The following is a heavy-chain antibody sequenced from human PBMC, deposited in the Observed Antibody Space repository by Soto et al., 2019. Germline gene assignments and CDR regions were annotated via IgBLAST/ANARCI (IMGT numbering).Heavy chain of an antibody. V-gene: IGHV4-59*01. D-gene: IGHD1-26*01. J-gene: IGHJ5*02. Sequence: SETLSLTCTVSCGSISSYYWSWIRQPPGKGLEWIGYIYYSGSTNYNPSLKSRVTISVDTSKNQFSLKLSSVTAADTAVYYCARAWAGSWFDPWGQGTLVTVSS. CDR2: IYYSGST. CDR1: CGSISSYY. CDR3: ARAWAGSWFDP.